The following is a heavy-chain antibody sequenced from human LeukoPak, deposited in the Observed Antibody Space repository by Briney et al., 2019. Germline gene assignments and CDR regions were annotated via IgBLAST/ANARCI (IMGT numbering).Heavy chain of an antibody. CDR1: GFTFSSYA. CDR2: ISGSGGST. Sequence: GGSLRLSCAASGFTFSSYAMSWVRQAPGKGLEWVSAISGSGGSTYYADSVKGRFTISRDNSKNTLYLQMNSLRAEDTAVYYCAKDAEGTMRVVANPNWFDPWGQGTLVTVSS. D-gene: IGHD3-22*01. V-gene: IGHV3-23*01. J-gene: IGHJ5*02. CDR3: AKDAEGTMRVVANPNWFDP.